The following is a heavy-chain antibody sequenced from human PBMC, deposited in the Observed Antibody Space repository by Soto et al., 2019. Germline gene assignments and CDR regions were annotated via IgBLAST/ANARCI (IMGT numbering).Heavy chain of an antibody. CDR3: GKARYLLVDQPLYFES. D-gene: IGHD3-9*01. V-gene: IGHV3-23*01. CDR1: GFPFRSYA. CDR2: ISGSGEIT. J-gene: IGHJ4*02. Sequence: GGSLRLSCAASGFPFRSYAMGWVRQAPGKGLEWISVISGSGEITLYTDSVKGRFTISRGFSNNTLSLQMNSLRADDTAIYYCGKARYLLVDQPLYFESWGQGTLVTVSS.